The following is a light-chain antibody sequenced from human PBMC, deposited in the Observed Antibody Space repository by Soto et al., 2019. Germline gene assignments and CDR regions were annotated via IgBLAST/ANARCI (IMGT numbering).Light chain of an antibody. CDR1: QSVSSY. Sequence: PGERATLSCRASQSVSSYLAWYQQKPGQAPRLLIYDASNRATGIPARFSGSGSGTDFTLTISSLEPEDFAIYYCQQRSNWPPNAFGQGTRLEIK. CDR3: QQRSNWPPNA. CDR2: DAS. J-gene: IGKJ5*01. V-gene: IGKV3-11*01.